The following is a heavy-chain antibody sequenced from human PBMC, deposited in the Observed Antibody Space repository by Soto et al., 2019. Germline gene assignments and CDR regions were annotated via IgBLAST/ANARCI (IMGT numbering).Heavy chain of an antibody. D-gene: IGHD4-17*01. Sequence: EVQLVESGGGLVQPGGSLRLSCAASGFTLSSYWMHWVRQDPGKGLVWVSRINSDGSITTYADSVKGRFTISRDNAKNTLYLQMNSLRVEDTAGYYCTREVTTLSQYAMDVWGQGTTVTVSS. CDR3: TREVTTLSQYAMDV. CDR1: GFTLSSYW. V-gene: IGHV3-74*01. CDR2: INSDGSIT. J-gene: IGHJ6*02.